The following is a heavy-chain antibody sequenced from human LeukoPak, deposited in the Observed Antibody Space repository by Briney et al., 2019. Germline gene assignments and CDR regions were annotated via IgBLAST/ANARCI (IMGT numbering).Heavy chain of an antibody. CDR1: GFTFSDYY. CDR3: ARDPPGRYYYGSGSYYCDY. V-gene: IGHV3-11*01. J-gene: IGHJ4*02. CDR2: TSSSGSTI. D-gene: IGHD3-10*01. Sequence: GGSLRLSCAASGFTFSDYYMSWIRQAPGKGLEWVSYTSSSGSTIYYADSVKGRFTISRDNAKNSLYLQMNSLRAEDTAVYYCARDPPGRYYYGSGSYYCDYWGQGTLVTVSS.